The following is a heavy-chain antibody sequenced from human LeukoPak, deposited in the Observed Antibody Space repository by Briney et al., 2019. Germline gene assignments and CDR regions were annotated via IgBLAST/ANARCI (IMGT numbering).Heavy chain of an antibody. Sequence: GGSLRLSCAASGFTFSTYSMNWVRQAPGKGLEWVSSISSSSSYIYYADSLKGRFTISRDNAKNSLYLQMNSLRAEDTAVYYCATIVKYYDILTGYYNVGGFDYWGQGTQVTVSS. V-gene: IGHV3-21*01. CDR2: ISSSSSYI. J-gene: IGHJ4*02. CDR1: GFTFSTYS. D-gene: IGHD3-9*01. CDR3: ATIVKYYDILTGYYNVGGFDY.